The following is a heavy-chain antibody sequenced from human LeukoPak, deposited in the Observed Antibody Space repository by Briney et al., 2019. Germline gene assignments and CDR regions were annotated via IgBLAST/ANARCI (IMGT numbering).Heavy chain of an antibody. Sequence: SETLSLTCNVSGGSISSYYGSWIRQPAGKGLEWIGRIYTSGSTNYNPSLKSRVTMSVDTSKNQFSLKLSSVTAADTAVYYCARDHAVTTSYYYYYYGMDVWGQGTTVTVSS. J-gene: IGHJ6*02. V-gene: IGHV4-4*07. CDR3: ARDHAVTTSYYYYYYGMDV. CDR2: IYTSGST. CDR1: GGSISSYY. D-gene: IGHD4-17*01.